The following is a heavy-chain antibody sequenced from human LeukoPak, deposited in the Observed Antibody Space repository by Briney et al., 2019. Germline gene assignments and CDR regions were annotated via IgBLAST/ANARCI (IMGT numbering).Heavy chain of an antibody. V-gene: IGHV4-59*01. D-gene: IGHD3-22*01. Sequence: SETLSLTCTVSGGSISSYYWSWIRQPPGKGLEWIGYIYYSGSTNYNPSLKSRVTISVDTSKNQFSLKLSSVTAADTAVYYCAAAIRSGYRLNFDYWGQGTLVTVSS. CDR2: IYYSGST. J-gene: IGHJ4*02. CDR3: AAAIRSGYRLNFDY. CDR1: GGSISSYY.